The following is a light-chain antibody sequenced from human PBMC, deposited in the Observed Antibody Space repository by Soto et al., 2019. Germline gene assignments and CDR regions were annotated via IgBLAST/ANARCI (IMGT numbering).Light chain of an antibody. CDR2: DVS. CDR3: SSYTSSSNYV. CDR1: SNDVGGYNY. Sequence: QSVPAQPAPLSWAPGQFHTISPPGTSNDVGGYNYVSWYQQHPGKAPKLMIYDVSNRPSGVSNRFSGSKSGNTASLTISGLQAEDEADYSCSSYTSSSNYVFGTGTKVTVL. V-gene: IGLV2-14*01. J-gene: IGLJ1*01.